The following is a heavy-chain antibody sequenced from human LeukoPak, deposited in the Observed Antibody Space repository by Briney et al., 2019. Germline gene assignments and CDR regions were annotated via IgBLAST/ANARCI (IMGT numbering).Heavy chain of an antibody. CDR2: INHSGST. CDR3: ATPGYSYGLFDY. Sequence: SETLSLTCAVYGGSFSGYYWSWIRQPPGKGLEWIGEINHSGSTNYNPSLKSRVTISVDTSKNQFSLKLSSVTAADTAVYYCATPGYSYGLFDYLGQGTLVTVSS. D-gene: IGHD5-18*01. CDR1: GGSFSGYY. J-gene: IGHJ4*02. V-gene: IGHV4-34*01.